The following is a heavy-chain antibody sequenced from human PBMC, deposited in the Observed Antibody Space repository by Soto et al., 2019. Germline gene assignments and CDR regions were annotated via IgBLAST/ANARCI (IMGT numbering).Heavy chain of an antibody. V-gene: IGHV1-46*01. CDR3: ARELVGEYSSSVASGYSSSWYDTVGMDV. J-gene: IGHJ6*02. CDR2: INPSGCST. CDR1: GYTFTSYY. D-gene: IGHD6-13*01. Sequence: QVQLVQSGAEVKKPGASVKVSCKASGYTFTSYYMHWVRQAPGQGLEWMGIINPSGCSTSYAQKFQGRVTMTRNTYTSTVYMELSSLRSEATDVYYCARELVGEYSSSVASGYSSSWYDTVGMDVWGQGTTVTVSS.